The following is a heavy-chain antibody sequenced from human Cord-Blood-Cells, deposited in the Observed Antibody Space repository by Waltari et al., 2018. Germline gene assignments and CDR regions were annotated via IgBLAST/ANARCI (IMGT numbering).Heavy chain of an antibody. CDR3: AIPQYSSSSLVFDY. J-gene: IGHJ4*02. Sequence: QVQLVQSGAEVKKHGASVKVSCKASGYTFTSSDINWVRQATGQGLEWMGWMNPNSGNTGYAQKFQGRVTMTRNTSISTAYMELSSLRSEDTAVYYCAIPQYSSSSLVFDYWGQGTLVTVSS. CDR1: GYTFTSSD. V-gene: IGHV1-8*01. D-gene: IGHD6-6*01. CDR2: MNPNSGNT.